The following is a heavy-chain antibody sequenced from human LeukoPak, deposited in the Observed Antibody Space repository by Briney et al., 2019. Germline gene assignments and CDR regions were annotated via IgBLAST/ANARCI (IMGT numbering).Heavy chain of an antibody. CDR2: ISSSGYST. Sequence: PGGSLRLSCAASGFTLRTSAMRWVRKFPGKGLEWFSAISSSGYSTYYADSVKGRFTISRDNSKNTLYLQMNSLRVEDTAVYYCAKTEYGYNFDYWGQGTLVTVSS. CDR1: GFTLRTSA. CDR3: AKTEYGYNFDY. D-gene: IGHD5-18*01. J-gene: IGHJ4*02. V-gene: IGHV3-23*01.